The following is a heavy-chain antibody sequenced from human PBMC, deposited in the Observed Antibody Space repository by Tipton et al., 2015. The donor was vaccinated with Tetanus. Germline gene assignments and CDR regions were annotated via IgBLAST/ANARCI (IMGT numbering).Heavy chain of an antibody. Sequence: TLSLTCNVSGGSIISGEYYWTWIRRHAGRGLEWIGSIHHSGDTHYHPSLKSRVTMSVGTSENQFSLKLNSVTAADTAIYYCAREPGFSYGFKYWGQGALVTVSS. CDR2: IHHSGDT. J-gene: IGHJ4*02. D-gene: IGHD5-18*01. CDR1: GGSIISGEYY. CDR3: AREPGFSYGFKY. V-gene: IGHV4-31*03.